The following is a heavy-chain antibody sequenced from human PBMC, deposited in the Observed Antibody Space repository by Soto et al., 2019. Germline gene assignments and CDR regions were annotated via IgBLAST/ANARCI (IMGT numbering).Heavy chain of an antibody. Sequence: SQALSLTCAISGDSVSSNSGAWNWIRQSPSRGLEWLGRTYYRSKWYSEYSVSVKGRITINPDTSKNQFSLQLNSVTPEDSAVYYCARTQSVFDYWGQGTPVTVSS. CDR2: TYYRSKWYS. CDR3: ARTQSVFDY. V-gene: IGHV6-1*01. CDR1: GDSVSSNSGA. J-gene: IGHJ4*02.